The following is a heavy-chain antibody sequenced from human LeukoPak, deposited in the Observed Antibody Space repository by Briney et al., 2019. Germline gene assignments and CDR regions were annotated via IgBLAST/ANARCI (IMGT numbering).Heavy chain of an antibody. CDR2: ITGSAAST. V-gene: IGHV3-23*01. CDR3: AKHIVGTTQMFDY. Sequence: GGSLRLSCAASGFTFSSYAMSWVRQAPGKGLEWFSTITGSAASTYYADSVKGRFTISRDNSRSTLFLQMNSLRAEDTAVYYCAKHIVGTTQMFDYWGQGTLVTVSS. CDR1: GFTFSSYA. J-gene: IGHJ4*02. D-gene: IGHD1-26*01.